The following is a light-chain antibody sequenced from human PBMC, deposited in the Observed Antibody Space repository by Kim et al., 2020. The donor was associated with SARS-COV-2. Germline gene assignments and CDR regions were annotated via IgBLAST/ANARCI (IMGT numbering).Light chain of an antibody. CDR1: SGHSSYA. CDR3: QTWGTGAKGV. Sequence: SVKLTCTLSSGHSSYAIAWHQQQPEKGPRYLMKLNSDGSYSKGDGIPDRFSGSSSGAERYLTISSLQSEDEADYYCQTWGTGAKGVFGGGTQLTVL. CDR2: LNSDGSY. J-gene: IGLJ2*01. V-gene: IGLV4-69*01.